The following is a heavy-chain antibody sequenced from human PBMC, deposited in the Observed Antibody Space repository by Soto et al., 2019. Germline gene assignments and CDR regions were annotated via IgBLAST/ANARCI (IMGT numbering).Heavy chain of an antibody. CDR1: GGTFSSYA. CDR3: ARDAYYYDSSDPGAFDI. J-gene: IGHJ3*02. V-gene: IGHV1-69*01. D-gene: IGHD3-22*01. CDR2: IIPIFGTA. Sequence: QVQLVQSGAEVKKPGSSVKVSCKASGGTFSSYAISWVRQAPGQGLEWMGGIIPIFGTANYAQKFQGRVTITADESTSPAYMELSSLRSEDTAVYYCARDAYYYDSSDPGAFDIWGQGTMVTVSS.